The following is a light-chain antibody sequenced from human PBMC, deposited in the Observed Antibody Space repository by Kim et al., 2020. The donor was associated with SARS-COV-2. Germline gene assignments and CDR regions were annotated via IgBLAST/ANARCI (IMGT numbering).Light chain of an antibody. CDR1: NLITYY. V-gene: IGLV3-19*01. J-gene: IGLJ2*01. CDR3: NSRDSNDNGL. Sequence: VALGKTVRITCQGDNLITYYATWYQQKPGQAPILVLYGKNNRPSGIPDRFSGSSSGITASLTITGTQAGDEADYYCNSRDSNDNGLFGGGTQLTVL. CDR2: GKN.